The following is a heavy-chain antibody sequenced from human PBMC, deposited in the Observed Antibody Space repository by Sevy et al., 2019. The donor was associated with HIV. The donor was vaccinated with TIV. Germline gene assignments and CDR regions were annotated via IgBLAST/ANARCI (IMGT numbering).Heavy chain of an antibody. D-gene: IGHD3-3*01. V-gene: IGHV3-21*01. Sequence: GGSLRLSCAASGFTFSAYNMIWVRRAPGKGLEWVSSISSSSDYKYYADSMKGRFTISRDNAKNSLSLQMDSLRAEDTAVYYCARSIREGPLRFLECLLPGDYWGQGTLVTVSS. J-gene: IGHJ4*02. CDR1: GFTFSAYN. CDR2: ISSSSDYK. CDR3: ARSIREGPLRFLECLLPGDY.